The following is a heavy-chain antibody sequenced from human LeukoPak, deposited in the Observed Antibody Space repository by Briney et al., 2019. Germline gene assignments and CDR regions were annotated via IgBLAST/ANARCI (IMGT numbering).Heavy chain of an antibody. Sequence: GGSLRLSCAASGFTFTDYAMSWVRQAPGKGLEWVSYISSSGSTIYYADSVKGRFTISRDNAKNSLYLQMNSLRAEDTAVYYCVRTIVVVNYFDYWGQGTLVTVSS. D-gene: IGHD3-22*01. CDR2: ISSSGSTI. J-gene: IGHJ4*02. CDR1: GFTFTDYA. V-gene: IGHV3-11*01. CDR3: VRTIVVVNYFDY.